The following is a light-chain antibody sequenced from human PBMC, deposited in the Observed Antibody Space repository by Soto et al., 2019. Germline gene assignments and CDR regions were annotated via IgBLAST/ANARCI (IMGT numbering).Light chain of an antibody. CDR2: GAS. V-gene: IGKV3-15*01. CDR1: QSVSTN. Sequence: ETVMTQSPVTLSVSPGERATLYCRASQSVSTNLAWYQQRPGQAPRLLIYGASTRAAGTPARFSGSGSGTEFSLTINSLQSEDFAVYFCQQYNNWPPVTFGQGTRLDI. CDR3: QQYNNWPPVT. J-gene: IGKJ5*01.